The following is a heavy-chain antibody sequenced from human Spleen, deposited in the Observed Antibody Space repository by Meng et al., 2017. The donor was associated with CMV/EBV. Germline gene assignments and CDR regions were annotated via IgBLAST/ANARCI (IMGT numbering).Heavy chain of an antibody. CDR2: INHSGST. D-gene: IGHD2-2*01. CDR3: ASLRGDYCSSTSCYVDP. Sequence: QGPLAQGGAGWLKPAETLSLTCAVYGGSFSGYYWSWIRQPPGKGLEWIGEINHSGSTNYNPSLKSRVTISVDTSKNQFSLKLSSVTAADTAVYYCASLRGDYCSSTSCYVDPWGQGTLVTASS. CDR1: GGSFSGYY. J-gene: IGHJ5*02. V-gene: IGHV4-34*01.